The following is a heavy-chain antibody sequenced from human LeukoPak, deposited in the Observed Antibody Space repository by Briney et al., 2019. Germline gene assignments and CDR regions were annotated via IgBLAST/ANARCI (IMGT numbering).Heavy chain of an antibody. V-gene: IGHV4-39*01. CDR2: IYYSGST. J-gene: IGHJ5*02. Sequence: SETLSLTCTVSGGSISSSSYYWGWIRQPPGKGLEWIGSIYYSGSTYYNPSLKSRVTISVDTSKNQFSLKLSSVTAADTAVYYCASLLSYYYGSGTKNWFDPWGQGTLVTVSS. D-gene: IGHD3-10*01. CDR3: ASLLSYYYGSGTKNWFDP. CDR1: GGSISSSSYY.